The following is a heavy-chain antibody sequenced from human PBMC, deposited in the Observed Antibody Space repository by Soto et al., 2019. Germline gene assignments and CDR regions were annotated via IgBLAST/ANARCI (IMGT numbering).Heavy chain of an antibody. CDR2: IIPFFGTA. D-gene: IGHD5-12*01. V-gene: IGHV1-69*01. J-gene: IGHJ2*01. CDR3: ARCVEDPATSTAVWYFDL. Sequence: QVQLVQSGAEVEKPGSSVRVSCKSSAGTFSTSAIGWVRQAPGQGLEWMGGIIPFFGTANYAQKFQDRVTITADESTSPAYIDLRSLTSEDTAIYYCARCVEDPATSTAVWYFDLWCPGTLVTVSS. CDR1: AGTFSTSA.